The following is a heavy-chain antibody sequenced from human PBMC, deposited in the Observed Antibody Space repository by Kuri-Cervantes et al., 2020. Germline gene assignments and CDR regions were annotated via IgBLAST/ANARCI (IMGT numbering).Heavy chain of an antibody. CDR2: ISSSGSTI. CDR3: ARDRYDILTGYYLWGGYGMDV. V-gene: IGHV3-11*04. CDR1: GFTVSSNY. Sequence: LSLTCAASGFTVSSNYMSWVRQAPGKGLEWVSYISSSGSTIYYADSVKGRFTISRDNSKNTLYLQMNSLRAEDTAVYYCARDRYDILTGYYLWGGYGMDVWGQGTTVTVSS. D-gene: IGHD3-9*01. J-gene: IGHJ6*02.